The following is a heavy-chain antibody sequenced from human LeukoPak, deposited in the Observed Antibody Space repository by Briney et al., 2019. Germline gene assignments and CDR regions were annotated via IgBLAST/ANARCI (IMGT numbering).Heavy chain of an antibody. V-gene: IGHV4-61*01. Sequence: SETLSLTCTVSGGSVSSGSYYWSWIRQPPGRGLEWIAYIHYSGSAAYNPSLKSRVTISRDMATNQFSLKMTSVTAADTAVYFCARDMGAPDYGSYSVDYWGQGTLVTVSS. J-gene: IGHJ4*02. D-gene: IGHD4-23*01. CDR3: ARDMGAPDYGSYSVDY. CDR1: GGSVSSGSYY. CDR2: IHYSGSA.